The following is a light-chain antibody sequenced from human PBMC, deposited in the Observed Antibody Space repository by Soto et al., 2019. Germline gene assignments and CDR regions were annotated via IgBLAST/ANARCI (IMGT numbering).Light chain of an antibody. V-gene: IGLV2-14*03. CDR3: SSYTSSSTHV. CDR1: SSDVGAYTF. J-gene: IGLJ1*01. Sequence: QSALTQPASVSGSPGQSITISCTGTSSDVGAYTFVSLYQQHPDKVPKLMIFDVSRRPSGVSDRFSGSKSGNTASLTISGLQPEDEADYYCSSYTSSSTHVFGSGTKLTVL. CDR2: DVS.